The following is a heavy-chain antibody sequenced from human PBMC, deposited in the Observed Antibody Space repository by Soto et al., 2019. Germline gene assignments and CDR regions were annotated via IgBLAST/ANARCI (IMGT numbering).Heavy chain of an antibody. V-gene: IGHV4-30-2*01. Sequence: SETLSLTCAVSGGSISSGGYSWSWIRQPPGKGLEWIGYIYHSGSTYYNPSLKSRVTISVDRSRNQFSLKLSSVTAADTAVYYCARGQVVAAQHWGQGTLVTVSS. CDR3: ARGQVVAAQH. CDR1: GGSISSGGYS. J-gene: IGHJ4*02. CDR2: IYHSGST. D-gene: IGHD2-15*01.